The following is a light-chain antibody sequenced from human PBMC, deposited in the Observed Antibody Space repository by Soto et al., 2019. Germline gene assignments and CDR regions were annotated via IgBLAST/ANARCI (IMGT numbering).Light chain of an antibody. V-gene: IGKV1-27*01. J-gene: IGKJ1*01. Sequence: DIPMTQSPSSLSASVGDRVTITCRASQVISNYLAWYQQKPGKVPKLLIYAASTLQSGVPFRFSGSGSGTDFSLTISSLQPEDFATYYCQKYNSAPWTFGQGTKVEIK. CDR3: QKYNSAPWT. CDR2: AAS. CDR1: QVISNY.